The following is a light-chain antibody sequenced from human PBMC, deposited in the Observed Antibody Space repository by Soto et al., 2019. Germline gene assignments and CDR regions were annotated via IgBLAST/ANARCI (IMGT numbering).Light chain of an antibody. CDR3: SSYSSSSTLV. V-gene: IGLV2-14*01. J-gene: IGLJ1*01. Sequence: QSVLTQPASVSGSPGQSITIACTGTSSDVGGYDYVSWFQQNPRKAPKLIIFEVSNRPSGVSYRFSGSKSGNTASLAISGLEAEDEATYYCSSYSSSSTLVFGTGTKLT. CDR2: EVS. CDR1: SSDVGGYDY.